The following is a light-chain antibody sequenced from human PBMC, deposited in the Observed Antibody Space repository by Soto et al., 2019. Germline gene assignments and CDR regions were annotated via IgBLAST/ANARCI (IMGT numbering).Light chain of an antibody. Sequence: DIQMTQSPSTLSASVGDRVTITCRASQSISSWLAWYQQKPGKAPKLLIYKASSLESGVPSRFSGSGSGTEFTLTISSLQPDDFATYFCQQYNTPSMSFGQGTRLEIK. V-gene: IGKV1-5*03. CDR2: KAS. CDR1: QSISSW. J-gene: IGKJ5*01. CDR3: QQYNTPSMS.